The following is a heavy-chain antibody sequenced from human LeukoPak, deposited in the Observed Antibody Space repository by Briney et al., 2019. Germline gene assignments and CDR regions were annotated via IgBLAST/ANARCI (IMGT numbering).Heavy chain of an antibody. Sequence: SETLSLTCTVSGGSISSYYWSWIRQPPGKGLEWTGYIYYSGSTNYNPSLKSRVTISVDTSKNQFSLKLSSVTAADTAVYYCARDDRPYYDFWSGYSGDYYMDVWGKGTTVTVSS. CDR1: GGSISSYY. CDR3: ARDDRPYYDFWSGYSGDYYMDV. D-gene: IGHD3-3*01. CDR2: IYYSGST. V-gene: IGHV4-59*01. J-gene: IGHJ6*03.